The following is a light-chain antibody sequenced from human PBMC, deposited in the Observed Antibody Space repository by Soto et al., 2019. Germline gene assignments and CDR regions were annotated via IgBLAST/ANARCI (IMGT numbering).Light chain of an antibody. CDR2: GAS. CDR1: QSVRSN. J-gene: IGKJ1*01. V-gene: IGKV3-15*01. Sequence: EIVMTQSPATLSVSPGDRATVSCRASQSVRSNLAWYQQKPGQAPRLLIYGASTRATGIPARFSGSGSGTDFTLTISSLQSEDFEVYYCQQYNNWPVTFGQGTKVDIK. CDR3: QQYNNWPVT.